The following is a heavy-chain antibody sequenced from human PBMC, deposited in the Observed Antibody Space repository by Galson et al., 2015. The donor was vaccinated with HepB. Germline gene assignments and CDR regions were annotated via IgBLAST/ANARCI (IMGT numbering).Heavy chain of an antibody. V-gene: IGHV4-59*01. J-gene: IGHJ6*03. CDR2: IYYSGST. Sequence: SETLSLTCTVSGGSISSYYWSWIRQPPGKGLEWIGYIYYSGSTNYNPSLKSRVTISVDTSKNQFSLKLSSVTAADTAVYYCASVRAVDDYGDYRGQGDYYYMDVWGKGTTVTVSS. D-gene: IGHD4-17*01. CDR3: ASVRAVDDYGDYRGQGDYYYMDV. CDR1: GGSISSYY.